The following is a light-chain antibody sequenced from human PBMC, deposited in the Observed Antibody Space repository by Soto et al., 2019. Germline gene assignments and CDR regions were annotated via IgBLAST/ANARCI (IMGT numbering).Light chain of an antibody. CDR1: NTDIGSYNL. Sequence: QSVLTQPASVSGSPGQSITISCTGSNTDIGSYNLVSWYQQHPGKAPKLMIYDVNERSSGVSDRFSGSKSGNTASLTISGLQAEDEAVYYCSSYVGSVSVVFGGGSKLTVL. CDR3: SSYVGSVSVV. J-gene: IGLJ2*01. V-gene: IGLV2-23*02. CDR2: DVN.